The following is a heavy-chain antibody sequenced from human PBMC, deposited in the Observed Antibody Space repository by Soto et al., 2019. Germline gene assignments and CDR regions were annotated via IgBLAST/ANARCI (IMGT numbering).Heavy chain of an antibody. D-gene: IGHD2-2*01. CDR1: GYTFTGYY. J-gene: IGHJ6*02. CDR2: INPNSGGT. CDR3: ARDALVGSSTYYYYGMDV. Sequence: ASVKVSCKASGYTFTGYYMHWVRQAPGQGLEWMGWINPNSGGTNYAQKFQGWVTMTRDTSISTAYMELSRLRSDDTAVYYCARDALVGSSTYYYYGMDVWGQGTTVTVSS. V-gene: IGHV1-2*04.